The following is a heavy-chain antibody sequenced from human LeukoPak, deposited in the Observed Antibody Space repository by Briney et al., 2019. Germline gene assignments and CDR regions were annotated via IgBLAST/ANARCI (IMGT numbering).Heavy chain of an antibody. J-gene: IGHJ5*02. CDR3: AREVKEWVNWFDP. D-gene: IGHD6-19*01. Sequence: SETLSLTCAVSGYSISSGYYWGWIRQPPGKGLEWIGSIYHSGSTYYNPSLKGRVTMSVDTSKNQFSLKLSSVTAADTAVYYCAREVKEWVNWFDPWGQGTLVTVSS. CDR1: GYSISSGYY. V-gene: IGHV4-38-2*02. CDR2: IYHSGST.